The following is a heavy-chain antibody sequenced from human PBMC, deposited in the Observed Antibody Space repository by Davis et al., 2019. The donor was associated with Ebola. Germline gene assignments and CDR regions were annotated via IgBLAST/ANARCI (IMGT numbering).Heavy chain of an antibody. V-gene: IGHV5-51*01. Sequence: GGSLRLSCKDSGYSFTSHWIAWVRQMPGKGLEWMGIIYTGDSDTRYSPSFRGQVTISADKSTKTAFIQWSSLRASDTAMYYCASLRRTITGMDDAFDIWGQGTMVTVSS. CDR3: ASLRRTITGMDDAFDI. CDR1: GYSFTSHW. D-gene: IGHD2-8*02. J-gene: IGHJ3*02. CDR2: IYTGDSDT.